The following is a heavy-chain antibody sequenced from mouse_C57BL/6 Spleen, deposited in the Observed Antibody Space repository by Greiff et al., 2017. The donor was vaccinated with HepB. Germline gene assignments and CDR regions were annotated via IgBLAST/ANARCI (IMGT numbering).Heavy chain of an antibody. J-gene: IGHJ1*03. CDR2: IDPSDSYT. CDR1: GYTFTSYW. Sequence: QVQLQQPGAELVMPGASVKLSCKASGYTFTSYWMHWVKQRPGQGLEWIGEIDPSDSYTNYNQKFKGKSTLTVDKSSSTAYMQLSSLTSEDSAVYYCASSNVSRGYFDVWGTGTTVTVSS. V-gene: IGHV1-69*01. CDR3: ASSNVSRGYFDV. D-gene: IGHD3-3*01.